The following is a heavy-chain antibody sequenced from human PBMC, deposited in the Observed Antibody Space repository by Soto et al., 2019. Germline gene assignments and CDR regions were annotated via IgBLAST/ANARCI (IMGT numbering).Heavy chain of an antibody. J-gene: IGHJ4*02. CDR3: ARKGDYGDYAPGGY. Sequence: QVQLVESGGGVVQPGRSLRLSCAASGFSFSSYGMHWVRQAPGKGLEWLAVIWYDGSKKYYADSVKGRFTVSRDNAEKTVYLKMNSLPAEDTAVYYCARKGDYGDYAPGGYWGQGTLVIVSS. D-gene: IGHD4-17*01. V-gene: IGHV3-33*01. CDR1: GFSFSSYG. CDR2: IWYDGSKK.